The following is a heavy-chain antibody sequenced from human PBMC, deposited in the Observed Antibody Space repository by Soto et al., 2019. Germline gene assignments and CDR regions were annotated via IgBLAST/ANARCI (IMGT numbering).Heavy chain of an antibody. CDR3: AREGGDGLDY. CDR2: IYYDGST. Sequence: QVQLQESGPGLVKPSQTLSLTCTVSGGSISSGAYHWSWIRKHPGKGLEWIGYIYYDGSTYYNPSLKSRATISVDTSKNQFSLRLTSVTAAETAVYFCAREGGDGLDYWGQGTLVTVSS. J-gene: IGHJ4*02. V-gene: IGHV4-31*03. CDR1: GGSISSGAYH. D-gene: IGHD3-16*01.